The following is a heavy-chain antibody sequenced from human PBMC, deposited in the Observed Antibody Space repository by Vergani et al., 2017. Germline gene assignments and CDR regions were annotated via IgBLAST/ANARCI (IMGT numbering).Heavy chain of an antibody. D-gene: IGHD5-18*01. CDR1: GSTFTSYY. CDR3: ARDQGYSYGNSYYYYYYGMDV. J-gene: IGHJ6*02. V-gene: IGHV1-46*01. Sequence: QVQLVQSGAEVKKPGASVKVSCKASGSTFTSYYMHWVRQAPGQGLEWMGIINPSGGSTSYAQKFQGRVTMTRSTSTSTVYMELSSLRSEDTAVYYCARDQGYSYGNSYYYYYYGMDVWGQGTTVTVSS. CDR2: INPSGGST.